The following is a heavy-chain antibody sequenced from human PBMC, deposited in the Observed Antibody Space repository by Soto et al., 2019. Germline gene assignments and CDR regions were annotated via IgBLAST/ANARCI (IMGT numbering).Heavy chain of an antibody. V-gene: IGHV3-23*01. CDR3: AKEGGGGASAFDL. CDR2: FSSNGGST. Sequence: PGGSLRLSCAASGFTFSTFAMSWVRQAPGKGLEWVSGFSSNGGSTYYADSVKGRFTISRDNSKNTLYLQMNSLRADDTAIYYCAKEGGGGASAFDLWGQGTLVTVSS. J-gene: IGHJ4*02. CDR1: GFTFSTFA. D-gene: IGHD1-26*01.